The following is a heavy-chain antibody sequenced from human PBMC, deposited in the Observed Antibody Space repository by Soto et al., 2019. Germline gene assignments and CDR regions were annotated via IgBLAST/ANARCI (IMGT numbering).Heavy chain of an antibody. CDR1: GFTFTTYD. CDR2: VTTTGDNT. V-gene: IGHV3-23*01. Sequence: EMQLLESGGALVQPGGSLRLSCAASGFTFTTYDMSWVRQAPGKGLEWVSTVTTTGDNTYYADSVKGRFSISRDNSKNNPYLQMNRLGVEDTALYFCAEHRDDWGPGTLVTVSS. CDR3: AEHRDD. J-gene: IGHJ1*01.